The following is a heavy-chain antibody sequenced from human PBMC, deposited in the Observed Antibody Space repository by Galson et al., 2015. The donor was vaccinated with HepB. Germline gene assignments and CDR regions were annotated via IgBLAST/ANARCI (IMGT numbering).Heavy chain of an antibody. J-gene: IGHJ1*01. V-gene: IGHV3-33*01. CDR1: GFTFSNYG. Sequence: SLRLSCAASGFTFSNYGMHWVRQAPGKGLEWVALIWYDGSNKYYADSVKGRFTISRDNYNNTAYLQMNNLRAEDTAVYYCVRTLAAAGTSEFQHWGQGSLVTVSS. CDR3: VRTLAAAGTSEFQH. CDR2: IWYDGSNK. D-gene: IGHD6-13*01.